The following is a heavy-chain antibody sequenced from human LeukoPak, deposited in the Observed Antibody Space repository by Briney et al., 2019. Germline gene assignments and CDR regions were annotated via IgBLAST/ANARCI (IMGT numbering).Heavy chain of an antibody. CDR1: GFNFDYYA. D-gene: IGHD6-25*01. V-gene: IGHV3-9*01. CDR2: ITRSSGTV. J-gene: IGHJ4*02. Sequence: PGGSLRLSCAASGFNFDYYAMYWVRQVPGKGLEWVSGITRSSGTVDYAASVKGRFTISRDNAKNSLFLQMNSLRAEDTAAYFCATSATARGGFDFWGQGTLVTVSS. CDR3: ATSATARGGFDF.